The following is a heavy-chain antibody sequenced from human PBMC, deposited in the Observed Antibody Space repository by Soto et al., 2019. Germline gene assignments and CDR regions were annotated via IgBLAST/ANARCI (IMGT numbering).Heavy chain of an antibody. D-gene: IGHD5-12*01. CDR2: INPNSGGT. V-gene: IGHV1-2*02. J-gene: IGHJ6*02. CDR1: GYTFTGYY. CDR3: ARLVVATINPPHYYYYGMDV. Sequence: QVQLVQSGAEVKKPGASVKVSCKASGYTFTGYYMHWVRQAPGQGLEWMGWINPNSGGTNYAQKFQGRVTMTRDTSISTAYMELSRLRSDDTAVYYCARLVVATINPPHYYYYGMDVWGQGTTVTVSS.